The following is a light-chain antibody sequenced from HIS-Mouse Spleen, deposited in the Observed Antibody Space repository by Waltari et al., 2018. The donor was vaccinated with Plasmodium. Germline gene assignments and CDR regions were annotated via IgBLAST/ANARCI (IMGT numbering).Light chain of an antibody. J-gene: IGLJ3*02. CDR3: YSTDSSGNHRV. Sequence: SYELTPPPSVSVSPGHTARITCPGDALQKQYAYLYQQKSGPAPVLVIYEDSKRPSGIPERFAGSSSGTMATLTISGAQVEDEADYYCYSTDSSGNHRVFGGGTKLTVL. CDR2: EDS. CDR1: ALQKQY. V-gene: IGLV3-10*01.